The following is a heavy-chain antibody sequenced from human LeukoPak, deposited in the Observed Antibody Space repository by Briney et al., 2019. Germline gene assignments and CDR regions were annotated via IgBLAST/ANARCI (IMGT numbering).Heavy chain of an antibody. Sequence: SETLSLTCTVAGGSISSYYWSWIRQPPGKGRGWVGYIYYSGSTNYNPSLRSRVTISVDTSKNQFSLKLSSVTAADTAVYYCARGIGWELLPWFDYWGQGTLVTVPS. CDR2: IYYSGST. CDR1: GGSISSYY. D-gene: IGHD1-26*01. CDR3: ARGIGWELLPWFDY. V-gene: IGHV4-59*01. J-gene: IGHJ4*02.